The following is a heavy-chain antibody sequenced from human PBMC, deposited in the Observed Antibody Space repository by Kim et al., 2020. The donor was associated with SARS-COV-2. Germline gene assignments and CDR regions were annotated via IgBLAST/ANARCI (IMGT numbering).Heavy chain of an antibody. Sequence: ASVKVSCKASGYTFTSYGISWVRQAPGQGLEWMGWISAYNGNTNYAQKLQGRVTMTTDTSTSTAYMELRSLRSDDTAVYYCARDLASFSYYDYVWGSPDTFDYWGQGTLVTVSS. D-gene: IGHD3-16*01. V-gene: IGHV1-18*04. CDR2: ISAYNGNT. J-gene: IGHJ4*02. CDR1: GYTFTSYG. CDR3: ARDLASFSYYDYVWGSPDTFDY.